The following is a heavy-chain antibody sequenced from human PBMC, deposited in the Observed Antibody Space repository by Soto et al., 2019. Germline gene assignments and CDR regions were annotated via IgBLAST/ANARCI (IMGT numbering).Heavy chain of an antibody. J-gene: IGHJ4*02. D-gene: IGHD2-15*01. Sequence: PRWSLRLSCSVSVFTFSSYAMHWVRQAPGKGLQYVSSISSSGVPTYYADSVKGRFTISRDNSQNTLYLQMSSLRLEDTAVYYCVKDRWIDYWGQGILVTVSS. CDR1: VFTFSSYA. CDR2: ISSSGVPT. CDR3: VKDRWIDY. V-gene: IGHV3-64D*06.